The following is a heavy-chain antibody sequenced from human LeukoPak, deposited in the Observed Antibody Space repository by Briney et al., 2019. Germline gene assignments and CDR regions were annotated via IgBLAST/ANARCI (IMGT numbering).Heavy chain of an antibody. CDR2: IKQDGTEK. CDR3: ARGRGWVDH. CDR1: GFTFTTYW. J-gene: IGHJ4*02. V-gene: IGHV3-7*01. D-gene: IGHD3-16*01. Sequence: TGGSLRLSCAASGFTFTTYWMSWVRQPPGKGLEWVANIKQDGTEKYYVDSVKGRSTISRDDARSSVYLQLRSLRAEDTAPYFCARGRGWVDHWGQGTLVTVSS.